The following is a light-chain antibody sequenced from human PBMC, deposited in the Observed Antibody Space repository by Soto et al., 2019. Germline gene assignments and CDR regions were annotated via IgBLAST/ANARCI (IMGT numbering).Light chain of an antibody. J-gene: IGKJ2*01. CDR3: QQYGSAPGT. CDR2: GAS. Sequence: EIVLTQSPGTLSLSPGERATLSCRASQSVSSSYLAWYQQKPGQAPRLLIYGASSRATGIPDRVSGSGSGTDFTLTISRREPEDFAVYYCQQYGSAPGTFGQGTKREIK. V-gene: IGKV3-20*01. CDR1: QSVSSSY.